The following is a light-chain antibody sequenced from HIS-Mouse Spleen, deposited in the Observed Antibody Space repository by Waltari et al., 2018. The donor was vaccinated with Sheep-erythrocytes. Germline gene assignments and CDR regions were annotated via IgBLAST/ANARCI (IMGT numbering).Light chain of an antibody. Sequence: QSVLTQPPSASGTPGQRVTISCSGSSSNIGSNPVNWYQQLPGTAPKLLIYSNKQRPPGVPDRFAGAKSGTSASLASSGLQSEDEADYYCAAWDDSLNGYVFGTGTKVTVL. CDR3: AAWDDSLNGYV. CDR2: SNK. J-gene: IGLJ1*01. CDR1: SSNIGSNP. V-gene: IGLV1-44*01.